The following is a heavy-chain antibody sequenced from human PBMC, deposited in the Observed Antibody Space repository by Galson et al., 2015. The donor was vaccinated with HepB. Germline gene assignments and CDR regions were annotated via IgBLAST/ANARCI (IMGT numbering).Heavy chain of an antibody. D-gene: IGHD3-10*01. CDR2: ISYDGSNK. J-gene: IGHJ5*02. CDR1: GFTFSSYA. CDR3: ARAAVRGVTLYNWFDP. Sequence: SLRLSCAASGFTFSSYAMHWVRQAPGKGLEWVAVISYDGSNKYYADSVKGRFTISRDNSKNTLYLQMNSLRAEDTAVYYRARAAVRGVTLYNWFDPWGQGTLVTVSS. V-gene: IGHV3-30-3*01.